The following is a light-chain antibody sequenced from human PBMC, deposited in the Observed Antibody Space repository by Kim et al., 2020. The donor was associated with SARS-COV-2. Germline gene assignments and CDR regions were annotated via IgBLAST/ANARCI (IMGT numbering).Light chain of an antibody. V-gene: IGLV3-21*04. Sequence: VSVAPGKTARITCGGNNIGSKSVHWYQQKPGQAPVLVIYYDSDRPSGIPERFPGSNSGNTATLTISRVEAGDEADYYCQVWDSSSDHPGVFGGGTQLTVL. CDR1: NIGSKS. J-gene: IGLJ3*02. CDR3: QVWDSSSDHPGV. CDR2: YDS.